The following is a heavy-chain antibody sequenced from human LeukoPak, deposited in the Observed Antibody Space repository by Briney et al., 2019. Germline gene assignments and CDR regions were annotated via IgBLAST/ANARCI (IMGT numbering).Heavy chain of an antibody. J-gene: IGHJ6*03. D-gene: IGHD1-26*01. Sequence: PGGSLRLSCAASGFTFSTYWMSWVRQAPGKGLEWVSAISGSGGSTYYADSVKGRFTISRDNSKNTLYLQMNSLRAEDTAVYYCAKFYYWPYYYYMDVWGKGTTVTISS. CDR2: ISGSGGST. CDR1: GFTFSTYW. CDR3: AKFYYWPYYYYMDV. V-gene: IGHV3-23*01.